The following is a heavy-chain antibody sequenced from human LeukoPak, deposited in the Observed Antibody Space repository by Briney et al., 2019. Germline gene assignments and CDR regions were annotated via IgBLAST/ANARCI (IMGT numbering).Heavy chain of an antibody. CDR2: IYTDAST. CDR1: GGSISSYY. CDR3: AKTGNGYAPLYYYYYMDV. Sequence: PSETLSLTCSVSGGSISSYYWSWIRQPPGKGLECRAFIYTDASTNYNPSLKNRVTISVHTSSTAFYLQLSSVTAADTAVYFCAKTGNGYAPLYYYYYMDVWGKGTTVNVYS. D-gene: IGHD5-12*01. V-gene: IGHV4-4*09. J-gene: IGHJ6*03.